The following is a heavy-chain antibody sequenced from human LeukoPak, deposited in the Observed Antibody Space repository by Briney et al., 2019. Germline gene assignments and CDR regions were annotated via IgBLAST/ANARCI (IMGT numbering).Heavy chain of an antibody. J-gene: IGHJ4*02. CDR3: TTGSSGWHDYYFDY. Sequence: GGSLRLSCAASGFTFSNAWMSWVRQAPGKGLEWVGRIKSKTDGGTTDYAAPVKGRFTISRDDSKNTLYLQMNSLKTEDTAVYYCTTGSSGWHDYYFDYWGQGTLVTVSS. CDR1: GFTFSNAW. V-gene: IGHV3-15*01. CDR2: IKSKTDGGTT. D-gene: IGHD6-25*01.